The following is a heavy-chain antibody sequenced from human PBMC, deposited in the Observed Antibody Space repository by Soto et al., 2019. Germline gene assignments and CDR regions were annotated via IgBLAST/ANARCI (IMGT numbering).Heavy chain of an antibody. D-gene: IGHD1-1*01. Sequence: GGSLRLSYAASGFTLRNSRMSWVRQAPGKGLEWVANIKQDGSDTYYVDSVKGRFTISRDNAKNSLYLQMNSLRAEDTAVYYCATDLGTTMARHWGQGTLVTVSS. V-gene: IGHV3-7*04. CDR1: GFTLRNSR. J-gene: IGHJ4*02. CDR2: IKQDGSDT. CDR3: ATDLGTTMARH.